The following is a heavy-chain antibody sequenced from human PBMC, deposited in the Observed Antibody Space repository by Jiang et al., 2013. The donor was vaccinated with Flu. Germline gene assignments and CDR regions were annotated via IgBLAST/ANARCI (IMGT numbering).Heavy chain of an antibody. J-gene: IGHJ4*02. CDR2: MSFDGINK. Sequence: VVHPGRSLRLSCAASGFTFSRFGMHWVRQAPGKGLEWVAYMSFDGINKYYTDSVKGRFTISRDNAKNTLSLQMNSLRAEDTGIYYCATEEAYSYGPYLGQGTLVSVSS. CDR1: GFTFSRFG. V-gene: IGHV3-33*05. CDR3: ATEEAYSYGPY. D-gene: IGHD5-18*01.